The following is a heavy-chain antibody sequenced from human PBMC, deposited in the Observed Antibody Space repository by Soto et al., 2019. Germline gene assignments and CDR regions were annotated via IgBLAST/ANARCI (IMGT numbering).Heavy chain of an antibody. CDR3: GKDASGLESHVLDY. J-gene: IGHJ4*02. CDR1: GFTFSSYY. D-gene: IGHD3-10*01. Sequence: GGSLRLSCAASGFTFSSYYMHWVRQAPGKGVEWVAVISYDGSNKYYADSVKGRFTISRDSSKNTLYLQMNSLRADDTAVYYCGKDASGLESHVLDYWGQGTLVTVSS. CDR2: ISYDGSNK. V-gene: IGHV3-30*18.